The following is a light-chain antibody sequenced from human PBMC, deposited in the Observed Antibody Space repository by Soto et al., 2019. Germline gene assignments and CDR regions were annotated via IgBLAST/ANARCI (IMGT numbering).Light chain of an antibody. CDR1: QSISSY. Sequence: DIQMTQSPSSLSASVGDRVTITCRASQSISSYLNWYQQKPGKAPKLLIYAASSLQSGVPSRFSGSGSGTDFTLTISSLQPEDFATYYCQQSYSTPPTFGQVTPLEIK. J-gene: IGKJ5*01. CDR3: QQSYSTPPT. V-gene: IGKV1-39*01. CDR2: AAS.